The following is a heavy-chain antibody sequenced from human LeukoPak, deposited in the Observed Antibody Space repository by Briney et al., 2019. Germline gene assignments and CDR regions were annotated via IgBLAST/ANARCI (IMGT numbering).Heavy chain of an antibody. D-gene: IGHD6-13*01. CDR2: IYYTGST. J-gene: IGHJ4*02. V-gene: IGHV4-59*01. CDR3: ARGPAAGIDTGHYDY. CDR1: GGSFSGYY. Sequence: SETLSLTCAVYGGSFSGYYWSWIRQPPGKGLEWIGHIYYTGSTTYNPSLKSRVTISVDTSKNQFSLKLTSVTAADTAVYYCARGPAAGIDTGHYDYWGQGTLVTVSS.